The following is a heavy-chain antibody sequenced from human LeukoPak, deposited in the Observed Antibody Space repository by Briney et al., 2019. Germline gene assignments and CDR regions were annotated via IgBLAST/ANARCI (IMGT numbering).Heavy chain of an antibody. CDR2: IKHDGSGD. J-gene: IGHJ4*02. Sequence: GGSLRLSCAASGFIFSSYWMTWVRQAPGKGLEWVATIKHDGSGDYYLDSVKGRFTISRDNAKSSMWLQMNSLRAEDTAVYYCAKLAKYFYGSETYYFFEHWGQGTPVTASS. CDR1: GFIFSSYW. D-gene: IGHD3-10*01. V-gene: IGHV3-7*01. CDR3: AKLAKYFYGSETYYFFEH.